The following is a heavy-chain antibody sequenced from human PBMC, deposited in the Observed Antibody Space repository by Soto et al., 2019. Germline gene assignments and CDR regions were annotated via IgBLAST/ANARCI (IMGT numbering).Heavy chain of an antibody. Sequence: SETLSLTCTVSGGSISSGGYYWSWIRQHPGKGLEWIGYIYYSGSTYYNPSLKSRVTISVDTSKNQFSLKLSSVTAADTAVYYCARTRYGDFRNGMDVWGQGTTVTVSS. CDR1: GGSISSGGYY. CDR3: ARTRYGDFRNGMDV. J-gene: IGHJ6*02. D-gene: IGHD4-17*01. V-gene: IGHV4-31*03. CDR2: IYYSGST.